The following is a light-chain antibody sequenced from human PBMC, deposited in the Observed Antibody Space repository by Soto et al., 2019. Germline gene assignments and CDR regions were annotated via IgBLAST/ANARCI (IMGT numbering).Light chain of an antibody. V-gene: IGKV3-15*01. CDR2: GAS. CDR3: HQYNHWLTWT. J-gene: IGKJ1*01. CDR1: QSVSSN. Sequence: EVLMTQSPATLSVSPGERATLSCRASQSVSSNLAWYQQKPGQAPRLLIYGASTRATGIPARFSGSGSGTEFTLTISSLQSEDFAVYYCHQYNHWLTWTFGQGTKVDIK.